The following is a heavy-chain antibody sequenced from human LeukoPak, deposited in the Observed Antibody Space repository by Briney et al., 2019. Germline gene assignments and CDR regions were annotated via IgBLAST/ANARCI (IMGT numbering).Heavy chain of an antibody. CDR3: ARSTVIGPDPYYFDY. CDR1: GGTFSSYA. D-gene: IGHD4-17*01. J-gene: IGHJ4*02. V-gene: IGHV1-69*05. CDR2: IIPIFGTA. Sequence: SVKVSCKASGGTFSSYAISWVRQAPGQGLEWMGRIIPIFGTANYAQKFQGRVTITTDESTSTAYMELSSLRSEDTAVYYCARSTVIGPDPYYFDYWGQGTLVTVSS.